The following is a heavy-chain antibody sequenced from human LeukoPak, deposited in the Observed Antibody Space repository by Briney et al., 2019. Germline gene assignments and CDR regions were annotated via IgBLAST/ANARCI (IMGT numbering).Heavy chain of an antibody. V-gene: IGHV4-59*08. CDR1: GGSISSHY. D-gene: IGHD1-26*01. CDR2: IYYSGST. J-gene: IGHJ2*01. Sequence: SETLSLICTVSGGSISSHYWSWIRQPPGKGLEWIGYIYYSGSTNYNPSLKSRVTISVDTSKNQFSLKLSSVTAADTAVYYCARHEAGSGSYGHFDLWGRGTLVTVSS. CDR3: ARHEAGSGSYGHFDL.